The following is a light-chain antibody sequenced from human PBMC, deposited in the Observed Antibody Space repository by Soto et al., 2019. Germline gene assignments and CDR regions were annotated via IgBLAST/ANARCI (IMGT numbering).Light chain of an antibody. Sequence: EIVLTQSPGTLSFSPGDGATLSCRASQSVSSGYLAWYQQKPGQAPRLLLYGASTRATGIPVRLSGSGFGTEFTLTISSLQSEDSAVYYCQQYKNWPLFGQGTRLEIK. J-gene: IGKJ5*01. CDR1: QSVSSGY. CDR3: QQYKNWPL. CDR2: GAS. V-gene: IGKV3-15*01.